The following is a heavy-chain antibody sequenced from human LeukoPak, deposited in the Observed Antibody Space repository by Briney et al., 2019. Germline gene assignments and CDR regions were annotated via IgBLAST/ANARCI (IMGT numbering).Heavy chain of an antibody. CDR1: GGSISSGSYY. J-gene: IGHJ3*02. CDR3: ASNRSPRSKLDAFDI. V-gene: IGHV4-61*02. CDR2: IYTSGST. D-gene: IGHD2/OR15-2a*01. Sequence: NPSQTLSLTCTVSGGSISSGSYYWSWIRQPAGKGLEWIGRIYTSGSTNYNPSRKSRVTISVDTSKNQFSLKLSSVTAADTAVYYCASNRSPRSKLDAFDISGQGTMVTVSS.